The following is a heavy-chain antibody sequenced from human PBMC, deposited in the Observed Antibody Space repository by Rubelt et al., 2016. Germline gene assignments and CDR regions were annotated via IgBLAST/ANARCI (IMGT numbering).Heavy chain of an antibody. CDR2: ISHSGST. CDR1: GGSINDNNW. CDR3: ARDVNGDGIYYYYYGMDV. V-gene: IGHV4-4*02. J-gene: IGHJ6*02. D-gene: IGHD4-17*01. Sequence: SLTCAVSGGSINDNNWWSWVRQPPGKGLEWIGAISHSGSTSYNPSLQSRVTISMDKSMHHFSLRLSSVTAADSAVYYCARDVNGDGIYYYYYGMDVWGQGTTVTVSS.